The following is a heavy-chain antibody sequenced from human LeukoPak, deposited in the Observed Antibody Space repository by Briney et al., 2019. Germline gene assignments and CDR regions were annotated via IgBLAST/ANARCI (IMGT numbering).Heavy chain of an antibody. Sequence: SETLSLTCSVSGTSISNYSWSWIRRPAGKGLEWIGRFYKGGSTKYNFSLKSRVTMSVDTSKNLFSLKLSSVAAADTAVYYCARERYDYWSGHDKGMDVWGQGTTVTVSS. J-gene: IGHJ6*02. CDR1: GTSISNYS. CDR2: FYKGGST. CDR3: ARERYDYWSGHDKGMDV. D-gene: IGHD3/OR15-3a*01. V-gene: IGHV4-4*07.